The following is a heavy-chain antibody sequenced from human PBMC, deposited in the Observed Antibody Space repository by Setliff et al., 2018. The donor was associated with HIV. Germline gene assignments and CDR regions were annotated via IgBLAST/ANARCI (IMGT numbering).Heavy chain of an antibody. CDR3: ARVSKSSPDAFDI. CDR1: GFSVSSNY. J-gene: IGHJ3*02. Sequence: GGSLRLSCAAAGFSVSSNYMSWVRQAPGKGLEWVSVIYAAGSTYYADSVKGRFTISRHNSKNTLYLQLNSLRAEDTAVYYCARVSKSSPDAFDIWGQGTMVTVSS. CDR2: IYAAGST. V-gene: IGHV3-53*04. D-gene: IGHD6-13*01.